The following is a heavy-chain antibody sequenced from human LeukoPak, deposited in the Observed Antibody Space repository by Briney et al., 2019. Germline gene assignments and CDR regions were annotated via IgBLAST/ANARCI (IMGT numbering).Heavy chain of an antibody. CDR2: INHSGST. J-gene: IGHJ4*02. CDR1: GGSFSGYY. Sequence: PSETLSLTCAVYGGSFSGYYWSWIRQPPGKGLEWIGEINHSGSTNYNPSLKSRVTISVDTSKNQFSLKLSSVTAADTAVYYCARSNSYGYRYDYWGQGTLVTVSS. CDR3: ARSNSYGYRYDY. D-gene: IGHD5-18*01. V-gene: IGHV4-34*01.